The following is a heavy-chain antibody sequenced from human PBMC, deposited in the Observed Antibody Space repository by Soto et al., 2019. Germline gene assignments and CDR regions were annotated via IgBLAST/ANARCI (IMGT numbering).Heavy chain of an antibody. CDR3: ARHKDHCSGGSCYLANWFDP. J-gene: IGHJ5*02. V-gene: IGHV5-10-1*01. D-gene: IGHD2-15*01. CDR2: IDPSDSYT. Sequence: GESLKISCKGSGYSFTSYWISWVRQMPGKGPEWMGRIDPSDSYTNYSPSFQGHVTISADKSISTAYLQWSSLKASDTAMYYCARHKDHCSGGSCYLANWFDPWGQGTLVTVSS. CDR1: GYSFTSYW.